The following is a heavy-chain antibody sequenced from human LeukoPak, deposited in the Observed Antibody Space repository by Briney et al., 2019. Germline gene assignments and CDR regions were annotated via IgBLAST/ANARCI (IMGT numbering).Heavy chain of an antibody. CDR2: IHHSGST. J-gene: IGHJ4*02. CDR1: GYSISSISSTYY. CDR3: ARLRVQNYGGNWGFDY. D-gene: IGHD4-23*01. Sequence: PSETLSLTCTVSGYSISSISSTYYWGWVRQSPGKGLEWIGSIHHSGSTYYNPSLQSRVTISIDTSKNQFSLKLSSVTAADTAVYYCARLRVQNYGGNWGFDYWGQGTLVTVSS. V-gene: IGHV4-38-2*02.